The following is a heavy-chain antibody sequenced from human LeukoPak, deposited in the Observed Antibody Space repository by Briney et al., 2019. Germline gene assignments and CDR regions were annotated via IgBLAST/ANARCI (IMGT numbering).Heavy chain of an antibody. CDR1: GGSISSYY. CDR3: ARAYSSSWKPLLYYYYYYMDV. J-gene: IGHJ6*03. V-gene: IGHV4-59*01. Sequence: SETLSLTCTVSGGSISSYYWSWLRQPPGKGLEGIGYIYYCGSTNYNPSLTSRVTISVDPSKNQFSLKLSSVTAADTAVYYCARAYSSSWKPLLYYYYYYMDVWGKGTTVTVSS. CDR2: IYYCGST. D-gene: IGHD6-13*01.